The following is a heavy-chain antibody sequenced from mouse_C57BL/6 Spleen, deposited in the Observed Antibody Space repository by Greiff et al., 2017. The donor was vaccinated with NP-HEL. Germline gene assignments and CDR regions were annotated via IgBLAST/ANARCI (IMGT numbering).Heavy chain of an antibody. CDR3: ARYLHYDGRLGLDY. D-gene: IGHD1-1*01. CDR1: GFTFTDYY. CDR2: IRHKANGYTT. J-gene: IGHJ2*01. Sequence: DVMLVESGGGLVQPGGSLSLSCAASGFTFTDYYMSWVRQPPGKALEWLGFIRHKANGYTTEYSASVKGRFTISRDNSQSILYLRMNVLRAEDSATDYCARYLHYDGRLGLDYWGQRTTLTVSS. V-gene: IGHV7-3*01.